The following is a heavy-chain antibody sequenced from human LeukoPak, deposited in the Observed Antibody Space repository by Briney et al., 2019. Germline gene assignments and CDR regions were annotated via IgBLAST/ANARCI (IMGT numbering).Heavy chain of an antibody. CDR2: IKQDGSEK. J-gene: IGHJ3*02. V-gene: IGHV3-7*01. CDR1: GFTFSSYG. Sequence: PGGSLRLSCAASGFTFSSYGMHWVRQAPGKGLEWVANIKQDGSEKYYVDSVKGRFTISRDNAKNSLFLQMNSLRVEDTAVYYCATGRWLGSSRVFDIWGQGTMVTVSS. CDR3: ATGRWLGSSRVFDI. D-gene: IGHD4-23*01.